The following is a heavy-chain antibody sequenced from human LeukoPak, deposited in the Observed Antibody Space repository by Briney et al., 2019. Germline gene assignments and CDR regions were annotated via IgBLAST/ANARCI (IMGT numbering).Heavy chain of an antibody. Sequence: PSETLSLTCTVSGGSIRSSYYYWGWIRQPPGKGLEWIGSIYDSGSTYYNPSLKSRVTISVDTSKNQFSLRLSSVTAADTAVYYCASKSSDHGELRFDYWGQGTLVTVSS. J-gene: IGHJ4*02. D-gene: IGHD4-17*01. V-gene: IGHV4-39*07. CDR2: IYDSGST. CDR1: GGSIRSSYYY. CDR3: ASKSSDHGELRFDY.